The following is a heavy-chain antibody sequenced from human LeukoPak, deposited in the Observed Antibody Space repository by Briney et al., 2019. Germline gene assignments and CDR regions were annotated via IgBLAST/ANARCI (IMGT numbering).Heavy chain of an antibody. Sequence: SETLSLTCAVYGGSFSAYYWTWIRQPPGKGLEWIGEINHSGSSNYNSSLRSRVTISVDTSYKQFSLRLSSVTAADTAVYYCAPRGDIEHSYVYGKWFDPWGQGTRVTVPS. J-gene: IGHJ5*02. D-gene: IGHD5-18*01. CDR2: INHSGSS. CDR1: GGSFSAYY. V-gene: IGHV4-34*01. CDR3: APRGDIEHSYVYGKWFDP.